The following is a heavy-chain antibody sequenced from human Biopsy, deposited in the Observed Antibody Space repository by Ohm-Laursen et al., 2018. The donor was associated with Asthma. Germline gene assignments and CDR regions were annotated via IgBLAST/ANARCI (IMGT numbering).Heavy chain of an antibody. Sequence: TLSLTCSMYGLSSSAYYWTWIRQTPGKGLEWIGFIYYSGSTYYNPSLKSRVSISIDTSKNQFSLKLSSVTAADTAVYYCARAQDYYDSRGYYRSFDYWGQGTLVTVSS. D-gene: IGHD3-22*01. CDR1: GLSSSAYY. CDR3: ARAQDYYDSRGYYRSFDY. V-gene: IGHV4-31*03. J-gene: IGHJ4*02. CDR2: IYYSGST.